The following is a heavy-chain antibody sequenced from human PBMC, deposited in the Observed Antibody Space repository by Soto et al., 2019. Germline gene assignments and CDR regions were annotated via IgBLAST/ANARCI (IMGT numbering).Heavy chain of an antibody. J-gene: IGHJ3*02. CDR3: TSKFGQLLADAFDI. V-gene: IGHV4-4*02. CDR1: GDSISRSYW. CDR2: IYHSGST. D-gene: IGHD3-10*01. Sequence: QVQLQESGPGLVKPSGTLSLTCAVSGDSISRSYWWSWVRQLPGKGLEWIGEIYHSGSTIYNPSLQRRVTLSVDKSKNECSLKMSSVTDADTAVYYCTSKFGQLLADAFDIWGQGTMVTVSS.